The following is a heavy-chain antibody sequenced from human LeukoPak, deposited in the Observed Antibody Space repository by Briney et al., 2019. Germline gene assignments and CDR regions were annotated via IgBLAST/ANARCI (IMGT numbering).Heavy chain of an antibody. J-gene: IGHJ4*02. Sequence: GGSLRLSCSASGFTFSSYAMHWVRQAPGKGLEYVSAISSNGGSTYYADSVKGRFTISRDNSKNTLYLQMSSLRAEDTAVYYCVKDHEAMVRGVIMPDFDYWGQGTLVTVSS. V-gene: IGHV3-64D*09. CDR1: GFTFSSYA. CDR2: ISSNGGST. D-gene: IGHD3-10*01. CDR3: VKDHEAMVRGVIMPDFDY.